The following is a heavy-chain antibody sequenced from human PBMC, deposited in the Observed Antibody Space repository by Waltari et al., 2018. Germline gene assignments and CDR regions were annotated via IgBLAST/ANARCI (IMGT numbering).Heavy chain of an antibody. CDR2: IYYSGST. CDR1: GGAISSSSDY. V-gene: IGHV4-39*01. Sequence: QLQLHESGPGLVKPSETLSLTCTVSGGAISSSSDYWGWIRQPPGKGLEWIGSIYYSGSTYYNPSLKSRVTISADTAKNQFSRKLSSVTAADTAVYHCARQHSSSWPGYCDYWGQGTLVTVSS. D-gene: IGHD6-13*01. CDR3: ARQHSSSWPGYCDY. J-gene: IGHJ4*02.